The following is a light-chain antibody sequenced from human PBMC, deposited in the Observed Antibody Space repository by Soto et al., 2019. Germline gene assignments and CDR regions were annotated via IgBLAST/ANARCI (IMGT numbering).Light chain of an antibody. V-gene: IGKV1-33*01. J-gene: IGKJ3*01. CDR2: DAS. CDR3: QQYDSLPLS. Sequence: DIQMTQSPSSLSASVGDRVTITCQASQDISNFLNWYQHKPGKSPKLLINDASNLETGVPSRFSGSGSSTDFTFTINSLQPEDVATYYCQQYDSLPLSFGHGTKVELK. CDR1: QDISNF.